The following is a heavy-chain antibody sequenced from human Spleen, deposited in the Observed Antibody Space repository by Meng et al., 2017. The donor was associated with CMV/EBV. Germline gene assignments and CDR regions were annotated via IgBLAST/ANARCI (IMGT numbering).Heavy chain of an antibody. CDR3: ARGTYCDIWSGTTMDV. J-gene: IGHJ6*02. D-gene: IGHD3-3*01. CDR2: IKQDGSKK. V-gene: IGHV3-7*04. CDR1: GFTFSDYY. Sequence: GGSLRLSCAASGFTFSDYYMSWVRLAPGKGLEWVANIKQDGSKKYYVDSMKGRFTISRDNAKKSLYLQMNSLSAEDTAVYYCARGTYCDIWSGTTMDVWGQGTTVTVSS.